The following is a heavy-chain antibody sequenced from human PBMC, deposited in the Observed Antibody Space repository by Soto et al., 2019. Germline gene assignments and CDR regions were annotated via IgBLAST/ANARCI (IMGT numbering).Heavy chain of an antibody. CDR2: IGPYNGNT. Sequence: QVQLVQSAAEVKKPGASVKVSCKASGYTFSNFGLSWVRQAPGQGREWMGWIGPYNGNTDNAQKFQDRVTMTTDTSTNTAYMELRGLTSDDTAVYYCARCYCSVGSCYTCWHFDLWGRG. V-gene: IGHV1-18*01. J-gene: IGHJ2*01. CDR1: GYTFSNFG. CDR3: ARCYCSVGSCYTCWHFDL. D-gene: IGHD2-15*01.